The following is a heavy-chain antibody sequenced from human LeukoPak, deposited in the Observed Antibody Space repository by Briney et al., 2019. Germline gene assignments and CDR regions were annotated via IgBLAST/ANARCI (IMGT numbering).Heavy chain of an antibody. D-gene: IGHD6-19*01. J-gene: IGHJ4*02. CDR1: GGTFSSYA. CDR2: IIPIFGTA. CDR3: ARGFSGWYHY. Sequence: ASVKVSCKASGGTFSSYAISWVRQAPGQGLEWMGGIIPIFGTANYAQKCQGRVTITADESTSTAYMELSSLRSEDTAVYYCARGFSGWYHYWGQGTLVTVSS. V-gene: IGHV1-69*01.